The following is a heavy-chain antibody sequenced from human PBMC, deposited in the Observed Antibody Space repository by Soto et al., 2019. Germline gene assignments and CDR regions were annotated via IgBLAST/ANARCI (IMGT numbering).Heavy chain of an antibody. CDR3: VRLIGNSWLDY. D-gene: IGHD2-8*01. CDR1: GDSVSSDSVT. J-gene: IGHJ5*01. V-gene: IGHV6-1*01. CDR2: TYYRSKWYS. Sequence: SQTLSLTCAISGDSVSSDSVTWNWIRQSPSRGLEWLGRTYYRSKWYSDYALSVKSRVTINADMSKNQVSLQLNSVTPEDSAVDYCVRLIGNSWLDYWGQGTLVTV.